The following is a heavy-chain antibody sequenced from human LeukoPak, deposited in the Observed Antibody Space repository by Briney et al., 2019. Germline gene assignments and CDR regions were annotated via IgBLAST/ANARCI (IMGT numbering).Heavy chain of an antibody. CDR2: TTSTSSYI. D-gene: IGHD6-19*01. V-gene: IGHV3-21*01. J-gene: IGHJ1*01. CDR1: GFAFSSYA. CDR3: ARAGSGWFEYFQH. Sequence: PGGSLRLSCAVSGFAFSSYAMSWVRQAPGKGLEWVSSTTSTSSYIYNADSVKGRFTISRDNAKNSLYLQMNSLRAEDTAVYYCARAGSGWFEYFQHWGQGRLVTVSS.